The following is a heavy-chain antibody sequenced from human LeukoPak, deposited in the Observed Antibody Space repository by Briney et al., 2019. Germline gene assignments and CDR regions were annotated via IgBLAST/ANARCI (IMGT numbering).Heavy chain of an antibody. J-gene: IGHJ4*02. CDR2: ISSSSSYI. Sequence: GGSLRLSCAASGFTFSSYSMNWVRQAPGKGLEWVSSISSSSSYIYYADSVKGRFAISRDNAKNSLYLQMNSLRAEDTAVYYCARRYCSSTSCYNFDYWGQGTLVTVSS. D-gene: IGHD2-2*01. V-gene: IGHV3-21*01. CDR1: GFTFSSYS. CDR3: ARRYCSSTSCYNFDY.